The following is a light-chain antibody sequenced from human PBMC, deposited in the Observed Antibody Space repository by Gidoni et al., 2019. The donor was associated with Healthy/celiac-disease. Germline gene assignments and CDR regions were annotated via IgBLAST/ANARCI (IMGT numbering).Light chain of an antibody. CDR1: DIGSKN. V-gene: IGLV3-9*01. J-gene: IGLJ2*01. CDR2: MDS. CDR3: QVCDSSTVL. Sequence: SYELAQPLSVSVALGQTARITCGGNDIGSKNVHWYQQKPGQAPVLVIYMDSNRPSGIPARFSGSNSGNTATLSLCRAQAVDEADYYCQVCDSSTVLFGGGPTLTVL.